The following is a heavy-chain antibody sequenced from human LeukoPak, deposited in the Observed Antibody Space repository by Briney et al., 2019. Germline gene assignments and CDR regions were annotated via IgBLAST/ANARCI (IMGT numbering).Heavy chain of an antibody. D-gene: IGHD4-23*01. J-gene: IGHJ3*02. CDR2: IYYSGST. Sequence: PSETLSLTCSVSGGSISSSSYYWGWIRQPPGKRLEWIGSIYYSGSTYYNPSLKSRVTISVDTSKSQFSLKLSSVTAAGTAVYYCARIPVVDDAFDIWGQGTMVTVSS. CDR3: ARIPVVDDAFDI. CDR1: GGSISSSSYY. V-gene: IGHV4-39*01.